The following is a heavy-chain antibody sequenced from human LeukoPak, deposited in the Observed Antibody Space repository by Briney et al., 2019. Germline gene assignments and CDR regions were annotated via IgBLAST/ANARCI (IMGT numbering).Heavy chain of an antibody. Sequence: GGSLRLSCAASGFTFSSYSMNWVRQAPGKGLEWVSYISSSSSTIYYADSVKGRFTISRDNAKNSLYLQMNSLRAEDTAVYYCAKSLYYDSSGPGDFDYWGQGTLVTVSS. J-gene: IGHJ4*02. CDR2: ISSSSSTI. D-gene: IGHD3-22*01. CDR1: GFTFSSYS. V-gene: IGHV3-48*01. CDR3: AKSLYYDSSGPGDFDY.